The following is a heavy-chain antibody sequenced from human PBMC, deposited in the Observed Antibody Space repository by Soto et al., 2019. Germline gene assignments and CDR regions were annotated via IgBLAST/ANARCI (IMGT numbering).Heavy chain of an antibody. D-gene: IGHD4-17*01. CDR2: IYYGGST. J-gene: IGHJ4*02. CDR3: SGVWGYYGDYPNFDY. CDR1: GSSISPFH. V-gene: IGHV4-59*01. Sequence: SETLSLTCIVSGSSISPFHWSWIRQPPGKGLEWIGNIYYGGSTNYNPSLKSRVTISVDTSKRQFPLNLFSMTAADTAVYYCSGVWGYYGDYPNFDYWGQGTLVTVSS.